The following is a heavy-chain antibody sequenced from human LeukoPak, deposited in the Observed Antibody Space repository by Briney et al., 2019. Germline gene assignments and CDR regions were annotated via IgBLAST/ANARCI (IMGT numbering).Heavy chain of an antibody. Sequence: GGSLRLSCAASGFTFSSYAMSWVRQAPGKGLEWVSAISGSGGSTYYADSVKGRFTIPRDNSKNTLYLQMNSLRAEDTALYYCATSTVAKYDYWGQGTLVAVSS. D-gene: IGHD4-11*01. CDR3: ATSTVAKYDY. V-gene: IGHV3-23*01. J-gene: IGHJ4*02. CDR1: GFTFSSYA. CDR2: ISGSGGST.